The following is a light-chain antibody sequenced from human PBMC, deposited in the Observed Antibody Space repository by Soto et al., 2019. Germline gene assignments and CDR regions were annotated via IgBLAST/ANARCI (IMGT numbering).Light chain of an antibody. J-gene: IGKJ4*01. Sequence: EIVLTQSPGTLSLSPGERATLSCRASQSVTSTYLAWYQQKPGQAPRLLIYGVSNRATGFPARFSGSGSGTEFTLTISSLQSEDFAVYYCQQYNSWPLTFGGGTKVDIK. CDR1: QSVTSTY. V-gene: IGKV3-15*01. CDR3: QQYNSWPLT. CDR2: GVS.